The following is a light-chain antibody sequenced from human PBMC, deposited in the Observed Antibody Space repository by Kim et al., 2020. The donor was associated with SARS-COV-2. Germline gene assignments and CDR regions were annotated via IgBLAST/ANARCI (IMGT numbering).Light chain of an antibody. Sequence: GQSVTISCTGTSSDVGGFNFVSWYQQHPGKAPKLMIYEVSKRPSGVPDRFSGSKSGNTASLTVSGLQAEDEADYYCSSYAGSYTKVFGGGTQLTVL. CDR3: SSYAGSYTKV. V-gene: IGLV2-8*01. CDR1: SSDVGGFNF. CDR2: EVS. J-gene: IGLJ2*01.